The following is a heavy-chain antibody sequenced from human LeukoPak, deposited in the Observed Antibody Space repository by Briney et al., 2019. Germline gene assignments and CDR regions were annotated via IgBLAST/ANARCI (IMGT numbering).Heavy chain of an antibody. D-gene: IGHD3-22*01. CDR1: GFSFISHG. Sequence: GASVKVSCKASGFSFISHGFSWVRQAPGQGLEWMGWIGGYDGDRHYAQQFQGRVTITTDTSTSTAYMELRSLRSDDTAVYYCARDLWNFYDSSGYYRDFDYWGQGTLVTVSS. J-gene: IGHJ4*02. CDR3: ARDLWNFYDSSGYYRDFDY. CDR2: IGGYDGDR. V-gene: IGHV1-18*01.